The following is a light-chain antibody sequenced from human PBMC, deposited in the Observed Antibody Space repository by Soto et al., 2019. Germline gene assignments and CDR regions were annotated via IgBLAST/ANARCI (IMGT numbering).Light chain of an antibody. J-gene: IGLJ1*01. V-gene: IGLV4-60*03. CDR3: ENWDSNTHV. Sequence: QPVLTQSSSASASLGSSVKLTCTLSSGHSSYIIAWHQQQPGKAPRFLMKLEGSGSYNKGSGVPDRFSGSSSGADRYLTISNLQSEDEADYYCENWDSNTHVFGTGTKLNVL. CDR2: LEGSGSY. CDR1: SGHSSYI.